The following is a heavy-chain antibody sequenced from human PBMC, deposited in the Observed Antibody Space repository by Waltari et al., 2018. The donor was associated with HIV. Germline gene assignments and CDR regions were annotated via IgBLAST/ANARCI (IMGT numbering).Heavy chain of an antibody. Sequence: QVQLQESGPGLVKPSQTLSLTCTVSGGSISSGIFSWNWIRQPAGKGLEWIGRIYTSGSTKYNPSLKSRVTISVDTSKNQFSLKLNSVTAADTAVYYCARAEGGNSGVHFDYWGQGTLVTVSS. CDR3: ARAEGGNSGVHFDY. V-gene: IGHV4-61*02. CDR1: GGSISSGIFS. J-gene: IGHJ4*02. CDR2: IYTSGST. D-gene: IGHD2-21*02.